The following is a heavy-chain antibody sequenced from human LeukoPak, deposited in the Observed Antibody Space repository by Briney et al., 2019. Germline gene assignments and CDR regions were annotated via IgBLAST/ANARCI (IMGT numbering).Heavy chain of an antibody. CDR2: ITGSGYKT. J-gene: IGHJ4*02. CDR3: ARVVPAALLYFDN. Sequence: GGSLRLSCEASGFIFSDYYMSWIRRAPGKGLEWVSYITGSGYKTFYADSAKGRFTISRDNAKNAVYLQIHSLTAEDTAVYFCARVVPAALLYFDNWGQGTLVTVSS. D-gene: IGHD2-2*01. CDR1: GFIFSDYY. V-gene: IGHV3-11*01.